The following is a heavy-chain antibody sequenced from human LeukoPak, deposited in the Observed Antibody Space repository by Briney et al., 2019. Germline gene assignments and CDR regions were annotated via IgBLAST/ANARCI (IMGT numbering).Heavy chain of an antibody. Sequence: SVKVSCKTSGGTFNNSAISWVRQAPGQGFEWLGGIMPLFGTAGYAQKFQGRVTITKDESTRTVYLELTSLTSDDTAVYYCARDVHGDYGSGWFDPWGQGTLVSVSS. CDR1: GGTFNNSA. CDR2: IMPLFGTA. V-gene: IGHV1-69*05. CDR3: ARDVHGDYGSGWFDP. J-gene: IGHJ5*02. D-gene: IGHD4-17*01.